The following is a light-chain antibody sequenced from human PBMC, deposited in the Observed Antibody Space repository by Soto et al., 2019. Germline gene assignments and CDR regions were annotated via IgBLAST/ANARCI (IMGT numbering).Light chain of an antibody. CDR2: GAS. CDR3: QQYGSSGT. J-gene: IGKJ1*01. Sequence: EIVLTQSPGTLFLSPGERAALACRASQSVSNNYLAWYQQKPGQAPGLLIYGASNRATGIPDRFSGSGPGTDFTLTISRLEPEDFALYYCQQYGSSGTFGQGTKVDI. V-gene: IGKV3-20*01. CDR1: QSVSNNY.